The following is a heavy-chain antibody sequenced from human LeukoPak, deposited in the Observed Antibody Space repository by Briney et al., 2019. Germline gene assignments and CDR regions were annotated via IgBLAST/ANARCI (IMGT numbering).Heavy chain of an antibody. Sequence: PGGSLRLSCAASGFTFSSYAMSWVRQAPGKGLEWVSAISGSGGSTYYADSVKGRFTISRDNSKNTLYLQMNSLRAEDTAVYYCAKDIGYCSGGSCPDAFDIWGQGTMVTVSS. J-gene: IGHJ3*02. V-gene: IGHV3-23*01. D-gene: IGHD2-15*01. CDR2: ISGSGGST. CDR3: AKDIGYCSGGSCPDAFDI. CDR1: GFTFSSYA.